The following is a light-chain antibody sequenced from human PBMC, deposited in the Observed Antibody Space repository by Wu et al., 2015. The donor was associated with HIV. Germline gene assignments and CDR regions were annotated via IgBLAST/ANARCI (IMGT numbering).Light chain of an antibody. Sequence: VLTQSPDTLSLSPGEGATLSCRTSQVFGTNYIAWHQQKPGQAPRLLVFGASSRATGIPDRISGSGSGTDFILTISRLEPEDCAIYYCQHYGSSPPKWTFGQGTKVKSN. CDR3: QHYGSSPPKWT. V-gene: IGKV3-20*01. CDR2: GAS. J-gene: IGKJ1*01. CDR1: QVFGTNY.